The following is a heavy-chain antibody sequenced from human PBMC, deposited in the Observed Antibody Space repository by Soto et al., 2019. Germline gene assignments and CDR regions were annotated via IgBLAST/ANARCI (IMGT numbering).Heavy chain of an antibody. D-gene: IGHD2-2*01. Sequence: SETLSLTCTVSGGSVSSGSYYWSWIRQPPGKGLEWIGYIYYSGSTNYSPSLKSRVTISVDTSKKQFSLKLTSVTAADTAMYYCARGYCSSTSCYEFDYWGQGTLVTVSS. J-gene: IGHJ4*02. V-gene: IGHV4-61*01. CDR2: IYYSGST. CDR3: ARGYCSSTSCYEFDY. CDR1: GGSVSSGSYY.